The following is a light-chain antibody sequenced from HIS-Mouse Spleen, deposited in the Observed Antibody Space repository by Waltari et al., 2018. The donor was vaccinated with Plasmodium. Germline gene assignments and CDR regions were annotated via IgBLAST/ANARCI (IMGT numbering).Light chain of an antibody. CDR2: EDS. Sequence: SYELTQPPSVSVSPGQTARITCSGEALPKKYDSWYQQKSGQAPVLVIYEDSKRPSGIPERFSGSSSGTMATLTISGAQVEDEADYYCYSTDSSGNHRVFGGGTKLTVL. J-gene: IGLJ3*02. CDR1: ALPKKY. CDR3: YSTDSSGNHRV. V-gene: IGLV3-10*01.